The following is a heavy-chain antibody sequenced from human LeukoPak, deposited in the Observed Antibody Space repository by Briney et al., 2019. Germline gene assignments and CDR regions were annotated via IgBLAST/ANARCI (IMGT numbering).Heavy chain of an antibody. CDR2: IKRDGSYK. Sequence: GGSLRLSCVASGFTFGNYWMSWVRQAPGKGLEFVANIKRDGSYKNYVDSVKGRFTISRDNAENSVHLQMHSLRAEDTAIYYCARDPGSTIFDYWGQGALVIVSS. V-gene: IGHV3-7*01. CDR1: GFTFGNYW. J-gene: IGHJ4*01. CDR3: ARDPGSTIFDY. D-gene: IGHD5/OR15-5a*01.